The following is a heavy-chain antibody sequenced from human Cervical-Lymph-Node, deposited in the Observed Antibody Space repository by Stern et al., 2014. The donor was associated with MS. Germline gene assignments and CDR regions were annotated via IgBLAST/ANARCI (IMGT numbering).Heavy chain of an antibody. Sequence: VQLVESGGGLVKPGGSLRLSCVASGFSFSDPYMSWIRQAPGKGLECISYISGGGTFVNYADSVKGRFTISRDNAKDSLYLQMDSLRAEDTAVYYCSREPRLTDYWGQGTLVSVSS. CDR2: ISGGGTFV. CDR3: SREPRLTDY. J-gene: IGHJ4*02. V-gene: IGHV3-11*01. CDR1: GFSFSDPY. D-gene: IGHD2-21*01.